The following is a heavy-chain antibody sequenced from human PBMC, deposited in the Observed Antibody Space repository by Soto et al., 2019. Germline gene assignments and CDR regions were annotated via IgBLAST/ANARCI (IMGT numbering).Heavy chain of an antibody. CDR1: GGSISSGGYS. CDR3: ARGQVVAAQH. D-gene: IGHD2-15*01. Sequence: QLQLQESGSGLVKPSQTLSLTCAVSGGSISSGGYSWSWIRQPPGKGLEWIGYIYHSGSTYYNPSLKGRVTLSVDRSQNQCSRNLRSVTAADTAVYYCARGQVVAAQHWGQGTLVTVSS. V-gene: IGHV4-30-2*01. CDR2: IYHSGST. J-gene: IGHJ4*02.